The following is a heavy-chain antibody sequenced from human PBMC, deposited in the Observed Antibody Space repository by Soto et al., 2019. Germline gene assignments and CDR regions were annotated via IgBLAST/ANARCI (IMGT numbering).Heavy chain of an antibody. V-gene: IGHV4-30-4*01. CDR2: IYYSGST. Sequence: SETLSLTCTVPGGSISSGDYYWSWIRQPPGKGLEWIGYIYYSGSTYYNPSLKSRVTISVDTSKNQFSLKLSSVTAADTAVYYCARVGGFGATTIDYWGQGTLVTVSS. J-gene: IGHJ4*02. CDR3: ARVGGFGATTIDY. D-gene: IGHD3-10*01. CDR1: GGSISSGDYY.